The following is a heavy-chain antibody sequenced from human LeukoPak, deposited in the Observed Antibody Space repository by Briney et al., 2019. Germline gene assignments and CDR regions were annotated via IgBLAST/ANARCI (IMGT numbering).Heavy chain of an antibody. Sequence: SGGFLRLSCAASGFTVTDYAMTWIRHSPGKGLEWVSSMSDIGPNTYYADSVKGRFTISRDTSKNTLFLQMNSLRAEDTALYFCARRLSLRFDAFAVWGPGTVVTVSS. CDR3: ARRLSLRFDAFAV. J-gene: IGHJ3*01. V-gene: IGHV3-23*01. D-gene: IGHD3-3*01. CDR1: GFTVTDYA. CDR2: MSDIGPNT.